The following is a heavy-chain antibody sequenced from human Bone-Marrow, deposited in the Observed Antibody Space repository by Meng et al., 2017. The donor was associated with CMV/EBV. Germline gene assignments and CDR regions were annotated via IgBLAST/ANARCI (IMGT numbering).Heavy chain of an antibody. CDR2: IYSGGNT. CDR1: WGSISSTSYY. V-gene: IGHV4-39*01. CDR3: RGYYDSSGYYPSVDF. J-gene: IGHJ4*02. Sequence: SETLSLTCTVSWGSISSTSYYWGWIRQPPGKGLEWIGSIYSGGNTYYNPSLMTRVTISVDTSKNQFSLKLSSVTAADTAVYYCRGYYDSSGYYPSVDFWGQGTLVTVYS. D-gene: IGHD3-22*01.